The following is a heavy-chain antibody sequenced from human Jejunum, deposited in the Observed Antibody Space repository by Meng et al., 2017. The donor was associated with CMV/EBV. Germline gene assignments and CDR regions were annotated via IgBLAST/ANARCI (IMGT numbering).Heavy chain of an antibody. J-gene: IGHJ5*02. CDR3: ARGMYFSP. CDR1: GFSVSSNY. Sequence: EVQVVESGGGLVQPGGSLRLSCADSGFSVSSNYMSWVRQAPGKGLECVSISDPTGYTYYADSVKGRFSISSDSSRNTLYIEMNSLRVEDTAVYYCARGMYFSPWGQGTLVTVSS. V-gene: IGHV3-66*01. CDR2: SDPTGYT. D-gene: IGHD2-8*01.